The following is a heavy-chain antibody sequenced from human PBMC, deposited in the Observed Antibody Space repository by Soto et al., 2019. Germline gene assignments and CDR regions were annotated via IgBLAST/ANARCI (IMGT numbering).Heavy chain of an antibody. V-gene: IGHV3-23*01. Sequence: EGHFLEPGGAWVQPGGPLRLSGAASGFTFSTLPRSGSAQAPGKGLEWSSAISGSGGSTYYADSVKGRFTISRDNSKNTLYLQMNSLRAEDTAVYYCAGYYDFWSGYHYYFDYWGQGTLVTVSS. CDR3: AGYYDFWSGYHYYFDY. J-gene: IGHJ4*02. D-gene: IGHD3-3*01. CDR1: GFTFSTLP. CDR2: ISGSGGST.